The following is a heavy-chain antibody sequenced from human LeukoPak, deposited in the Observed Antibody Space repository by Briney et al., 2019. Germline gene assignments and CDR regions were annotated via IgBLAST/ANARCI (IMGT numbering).Heavy chain of an antibody. CDR2: TRNKANSYTT. D-gene: IGHD1-26*01. V-gene: IGHV3-72*01. Sequence: GGSLRLSCAASGFTFSDHYMDWVRQAPGKGLEWVGRTRNKANSYTTEYAASVKGRFTISRDDSKNSLYLQMNSLKTEDTAVYYCARASEVTYYPYFDYWGQGTLVTVSS. J-gene: IGHJ4*02. CDR1: GFTFSDHY. CDR3: ARASEVTYYPYFDY.